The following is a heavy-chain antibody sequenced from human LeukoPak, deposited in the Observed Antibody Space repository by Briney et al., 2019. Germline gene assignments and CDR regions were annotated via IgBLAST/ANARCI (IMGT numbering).Heavy chain of an antibody. V-gene: IGHV3-21*01. CDR1: GLTFSSYS. Sequence: PGESLRLSCAASGLTFSSYSMNWVRQAPGEGLEWVSSISGSSTYIYYADSVRGRFTNSRDNAKNSLYLHINSLRAEDTAVYYCAREVGATDDYWGQGTRVTVSS. CDR2: ISGSSTYI. CDR3: AREVGATDDY. J-gene: IGHJ4*02. D-gene: IGHD1-26*01.